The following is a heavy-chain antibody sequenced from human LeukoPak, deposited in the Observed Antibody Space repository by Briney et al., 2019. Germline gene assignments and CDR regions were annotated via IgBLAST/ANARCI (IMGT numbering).Heavy chain of an antibody. Sequence: GXXLRLSCEASGFIVSSNYMNWVRQARGKGLEWVSVNHRSGSTYYSDSVKGRFTISRDNSQNTVSLQMNDLTPDDTAVYYCARSWDERLNFDYWGPGVLVTVSS. V-gene: IGHV3-66*02. D-gene: IGHD1-26*01. CDR2: NHRSGST. CDR3: ARSWDERLNFDY. CDR1: GFIVSSNY. J-gene: IGHJ4*02.